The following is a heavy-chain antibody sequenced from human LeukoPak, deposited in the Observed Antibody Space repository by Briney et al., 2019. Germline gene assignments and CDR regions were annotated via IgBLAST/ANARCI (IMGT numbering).Heavy chain of an antibody. CDR1: GFTFSSYI. D-gene: IGHD2-2*01. J-gene: IGHJ4*02. CDR3: ARDRVPGRGYCSSTSCYPDY. V-gene: IGHV3-21*01. Sequence: GGSLRLSCAASGFTFSSYIMNWVRQAPGKGLEWVSSISSSSSYIYYADSVKGRFTISRDNAKNSLYLQMNSLRAEDTAVYYCARDRVPGRGYCSSTSCYPDYWGQGTLVTVSS. CDR2: ISSSSSYI.